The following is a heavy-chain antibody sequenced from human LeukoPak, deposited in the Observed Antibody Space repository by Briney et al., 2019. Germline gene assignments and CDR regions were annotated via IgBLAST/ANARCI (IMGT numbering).Heavy chain of an antibody. D-gene: IGHD3-22*01. Sequence: SETLSLTCTVSGASISSRSYYWGWIRQPPGEGLEYIGGIYYSGITYYSPSLKSRVTISLDTSKNQFSLKLSSVTAADTAVYYCARDHYYDSSVTYWGQGTLVTVSS. CDR2: IYYSGIT. V-gene: IGHV4-39*07. J-gene: IGHJ4*02. CDR1: GASISSRSYY. CDR3: ARDHYYDSSVTY.